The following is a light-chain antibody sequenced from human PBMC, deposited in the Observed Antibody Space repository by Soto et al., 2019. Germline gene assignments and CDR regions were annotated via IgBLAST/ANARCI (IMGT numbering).Light chain of an antibody. V-gene: IGKV2-30*01. J-gene: IGKJ2*01. Sequence: VVMTQSPLSMAATLGEPASVSCRSSQGLVDNDGYSYLSWFHQRPGQSPRRLIYRISNRDSGVPDRISGSGSGTYFTLNISRVEAEDVGFYYCKQCTRWPYTFGQGTHLEIK. CDR3: KQCTRWPYT. CDR1: QGLVDNDGYSY. CDR2: RIS.